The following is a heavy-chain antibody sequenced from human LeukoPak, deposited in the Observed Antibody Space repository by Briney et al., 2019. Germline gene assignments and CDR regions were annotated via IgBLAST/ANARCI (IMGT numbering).Heavy chain of an antibody. J-gene: IGHJ4*02. D-gene: IGHD1-26*01. CDR1: GFTFSSYS. CDR3: ASGVRYSGSHIDY. CDR2: ISSSSSYI. Sequence: PGGSLRLSCAASGFTFSSYSMNWVRQAPGKGLEWVSSISSSSSYIYYADSVKGRFTISRDNAKNSLYLQMDSLRAEDTAVYYCASGVRYSGSHIDYWGQGTLVTVSS. V-gene: IGHV3-21*01.